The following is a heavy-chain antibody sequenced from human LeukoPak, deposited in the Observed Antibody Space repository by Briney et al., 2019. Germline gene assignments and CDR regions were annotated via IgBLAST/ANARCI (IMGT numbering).Heavy chain of an antibody. V-gene: IGHV4-34*01. Sequence: SETLSLTCAVYGGSFSGYYWSWIRQPPGKGREWIGEINHSGSTNYNPSLTSLVTISVATSKTQFSLKLSSVTAAATAVYYCARGDLSGWYDMRWFDPWGQGTLVTVSS. CDR3: ARGDLSGWYDMRWFDP. D-gene: IGHD6-19*01. J-gene: IGHJ5*02. CDR2: INHSGST. CDR1: GGSFSGYY.